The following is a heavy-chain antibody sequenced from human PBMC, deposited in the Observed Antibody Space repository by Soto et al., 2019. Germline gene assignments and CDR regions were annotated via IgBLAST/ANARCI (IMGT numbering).Heavy chain of an antibody. Sequence: EASVKVSCKASGYTFTSYAMHWVRQAPGQRLEWMGWINAGNGNTKYSQKFQGRVTITRDTSASTAYMELSSLRSEDTAVYYCARPRGYCSGGSCYPDAFDIWGQGTMVTVSS. V-gene: IGHV1-3*01. CDR1: GYTFTSYA. CDR3: ARPRGYCSGGSCYPDAFDI. D-gene: IGHD2-15*01. CDR2: INAGNGNT. J-gene: IGHJ3*02.